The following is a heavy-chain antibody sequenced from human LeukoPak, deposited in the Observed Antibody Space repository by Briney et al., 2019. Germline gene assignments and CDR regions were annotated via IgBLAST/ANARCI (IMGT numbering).Heavy chain of an antibody. D-gene: IGHD4-17*01. Sequence: PSETLSLTCTASGGSISSSSYYWGWIRQPPGKGLEWIGSIYYSGSTYYNPSLKSRVTISVDTSKNQFSLKLSSVTAADTAVYYCAGDYGDYSWFDPWGQGTLVTVSS. J-gene: IGHJ5*02. CDR3: AGDYGDYSWFDP. CDR1: GGSISSSSYY. CDR2: IYYSGST. V-gene: IGHV4-39*07.